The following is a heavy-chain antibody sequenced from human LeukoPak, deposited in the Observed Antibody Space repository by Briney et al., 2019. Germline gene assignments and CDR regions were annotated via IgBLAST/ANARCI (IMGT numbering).Heavy chain of an antibody. V-gene: IGHV1-2*02. CDR2: INPNSGDP. CDR3: ARKGFSGRAFDY. CDR1: GYTFTAYY. J-gene: IGHJ4*02. D-gene: IGHD3-10*01. Sequence: ASVKVSCKASGYTFTAYYMHWLRQAPGQGLQWMGWINPNSGDPKYAQKFQGRVTMTRDTSINTAYMELSRLTSDDTAVYYCARKGFSGRAFDYWGQGTLVTVSS.